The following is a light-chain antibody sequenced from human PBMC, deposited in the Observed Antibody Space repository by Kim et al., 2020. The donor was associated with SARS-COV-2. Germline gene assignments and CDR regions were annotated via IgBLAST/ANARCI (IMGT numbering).Light chain of an antibody. V-gene: IGLV6-57*03. CDR1: SGSIASNY. Sequence: GKTVTISCPRSSGSIASNYVQWYQQRPGSAPTTVIYDDNQRPSGVPDRFSGSIDSSSNSASLTISGLKTEDEADYYCQSYDSSNWVFGGGTQLTVL. CDR3: QSYDSSNWV. J-gene: IGLJ3*02. CDR2: DDN.